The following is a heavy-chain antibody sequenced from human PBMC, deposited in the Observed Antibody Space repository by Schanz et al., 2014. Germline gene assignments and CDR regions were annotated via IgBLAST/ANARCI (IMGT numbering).Heavy chain of an antibody. CDR1: GDSISSSNW. J-gene: IGHJ4*02. CDR3: ARRRGIRGLLVDY. Sequence: QVQLQESGPGLVKPSGTLSLTCAVSGDSISSSNWWSWVRQPPGKGLEWIGEIYHSGSTNYKPSLKSRVTISVEKSKNQFSLKLSSVTAADTAVYYCARRRGIRGLLVDYWGQGTLVTVSS. D-gene: IGHD3-10*01. CDR2: IYHSGST. V-gene: IGHV4-4*02.